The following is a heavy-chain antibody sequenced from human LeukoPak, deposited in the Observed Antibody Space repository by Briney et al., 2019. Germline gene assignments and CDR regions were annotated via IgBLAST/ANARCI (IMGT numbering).Heavy chain of an antibody. Sequence: PGGSLRLSCAASGFTFSSYSMNWVRQAPGRGLEWVSSISSSSSYIYYADSVKGRFTISRDNAKNSLYLQMNSLRAEDTAVYYCAGDPIVATKVADYFDYWGQGTLVTVSS. J-gene: IGHJ4*02. CDR3: AGDPIVATKVADYFDY. CDR1: GFTFSSYS. CDR2: ISSSSSYI. D-gene: IGHD5-12*01. V-gene: IGHV3-21*01.